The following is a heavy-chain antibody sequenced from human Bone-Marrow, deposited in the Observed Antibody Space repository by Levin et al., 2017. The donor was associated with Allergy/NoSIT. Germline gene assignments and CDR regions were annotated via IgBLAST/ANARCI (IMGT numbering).Heavy chain of an antibody. CDR3: ARELAYFSAAGSSRAPLDAFDS. V-gene: IGHV7-4-1*02. CDR2: INIHTGNP. J-gene: IGHJ3*02. CDR1: GYSFTHYA. Sequence: GASVKVSCKASGYSFTHYAINWVRQAPGQGLEWMGWINIHTGNPTYVQAFTGRFVFSFDTSVSTAYLQISSLTAEDTAVYYCARELAYFSAAGSSRAPLDAFDSWGQGTRVTVSS. D-gene: IGHD3-16*02.